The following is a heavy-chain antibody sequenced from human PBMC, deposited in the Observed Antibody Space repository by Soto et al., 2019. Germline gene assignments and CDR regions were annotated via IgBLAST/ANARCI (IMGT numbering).Heavy chain of an antibody. CDR1: GFTFSSYA. Sequence: QVQLVESGGGVVQPGRSLRLSCAASGFTFSSYAMHWVRQAPGKGLEWVAVISYDGSNKYYADSVKGRFTISRDNSKNTLYLQMNSLRAEDTAVYYCARRGRVVPAAIGYYYYYGMDVWGQGTTVTVSS. J-gene: IGHJ6*02. CDR3: ARRGRVVPAAIGYYYYYGMDV. D-gene: IGHD2-2*01. CDR2: ISYDGSNK. V-gene: IGHV3-30-3*01.